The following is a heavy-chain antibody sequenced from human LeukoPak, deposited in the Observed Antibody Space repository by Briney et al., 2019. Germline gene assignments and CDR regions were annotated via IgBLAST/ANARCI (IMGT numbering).Heavy chain of an antibody. CDR1: GDSISSSGYY. V-gene: IGHV4-39*01. D-gene: IGHD5-12*01. Sequence: SETLSLTCGVSGDSISSSGYYWAWIQQPRGKGPEWIGSISYTGTTYYNPSLKSRLTISADTSKNQFSLKLTSVTAADTAVYYCARRRIVATIDYWGQGTLVTVSS. J-gene: IGHJ4*02. CDR2: ISYTGTT. CDR3: ARRRIVATIDY.